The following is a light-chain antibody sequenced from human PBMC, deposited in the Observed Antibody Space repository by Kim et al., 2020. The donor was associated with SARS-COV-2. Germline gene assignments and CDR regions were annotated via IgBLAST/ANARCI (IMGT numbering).Light chain of an antibody. CDR3: ATWDSSLSARV. CDR1: NSNIANNY. CDR2: DNH. J-gene: IGLJ3*02. Sequence: GQEVTISCSGDNSNIANNYVSWYQQFPGTAPKLLIYDNHERPSAIPDRFSASKSGTSATLGIIGLQTGDEAEYYCATWDSSLSARVFGGGTQLTVL. V-gene: IGLV1-51*01.